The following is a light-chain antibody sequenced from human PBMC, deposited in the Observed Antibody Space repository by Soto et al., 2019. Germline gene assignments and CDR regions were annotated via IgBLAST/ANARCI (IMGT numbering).Light chain of an antibody. J-gene: IGKJ4*01. V-gene: IGKV3-20*01. CDR1: QSVRSSY. CDR3: QQYGSSPLT. CDR2: GAS. Sequence: EIVLTQSPGTLSLSPGERATLSCRASQSVRSSYLAWYQQKPGQAPRLLIYGASSRATGIPDRFSGSGSGTDFTLTITRLEPEDFAVYYCQQYGSSPLTFGGGTKVVIK.